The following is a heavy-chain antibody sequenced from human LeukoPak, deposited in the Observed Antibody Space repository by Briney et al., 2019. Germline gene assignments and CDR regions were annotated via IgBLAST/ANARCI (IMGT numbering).Heavy chain of an antibody. Sequence: SETLSLTCAVYGGSFSGYYWSWIRQPTGKGLEWIGRIYTSGSTNYNPSLKSRVTISVDTSKNQFSLKLSSVTAADTAVYYCVGYCSGGSCRPTRGYYYYYMDVWGKGTTVTVSS. CDR1: GGSFSGYY. J-gene: IGHJ6*03. CDR3: VGYCSGGSCRPTRGYYYYYMDV. D-gene: IGHD2-15*01. V-gene: IGHV4-59*10. CDR2: IYTSGST.